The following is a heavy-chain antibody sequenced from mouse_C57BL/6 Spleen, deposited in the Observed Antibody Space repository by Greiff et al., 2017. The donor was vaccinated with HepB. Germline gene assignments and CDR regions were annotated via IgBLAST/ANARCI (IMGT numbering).Heavy chain of an antibody. D-gene: IGHD4-1*01. CDR2: IRNKANGYTT. CDR1: GFTFTDYY. Sequence: EVHLVQSGGGLVQPGGSLSLSCAASGFTFTDYYMRWVRQPPGKALEWLGFIRNKANGYTTEYSASVKGQFTISRDNSQSILYLQMNALRAEDIDSYACASDMTGTHNAMDYWGQGTSVTVSS. J-gene: IGHJ4*01. V-gene: IGHV7-3*01. CDR3: ASDMTGTHNAMDY.